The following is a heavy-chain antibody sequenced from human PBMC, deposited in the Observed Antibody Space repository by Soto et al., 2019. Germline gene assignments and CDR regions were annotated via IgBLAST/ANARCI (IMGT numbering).Heavy chain of an antibody. V-gene: IGHV4-61*08. CDR3: ARSPNYYYYGFDV. J-gene: IGHJ6*02. CDR2: IYYSGST. D-gene: IGHD3-10*01. CDR1: GGSVSSGAYF. Sequence: SETLSLTCTVSGGSVSSGAYFWSWLRQSPGKRLEWIAYIYYSGSTNYNPSLKSRATISVDTSKSQVSLTLTSMTAADAALYYCARSPNYYYYGFDVWGQGTAVTVSS.